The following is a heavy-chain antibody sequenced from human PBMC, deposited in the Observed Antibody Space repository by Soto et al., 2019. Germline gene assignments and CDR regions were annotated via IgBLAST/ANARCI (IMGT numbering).Heavy chain of an antibody. V-gene: IGHV2-26*01. CDR1: GFSLSNARMG. CDR2: IFSNDEK. J-gene: IGHJ5*02. D-gene: IGHD3-10*01. CDR3: ARIRRVPVLWFGELHNWFDP. Sequence: QVTLKESGPVLVKPTETLTLTCTVSGFSLSNARMGVIWIRQPPGQALEWLAHIFSNDEKSYITSLKRRLTISTNTYKSQVVLTMTNMDPVDTATYYCARIRRVPVLWFGELHNWFDPWCQGTLVTVSS.